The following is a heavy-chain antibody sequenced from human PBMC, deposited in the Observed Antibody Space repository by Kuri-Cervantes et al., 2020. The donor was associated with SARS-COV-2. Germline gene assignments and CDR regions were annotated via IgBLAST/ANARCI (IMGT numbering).Heavy chain of an antibody. J-gene: IGHJ6*03. Sequence: SVKVSCKAPGYTFTNYYIRWVRQAPGQGLEWMGGIIPIFGTANYAQKFQGRVTITADESTSTAYMELSSLRSEDTAVYYCARGGWRTYYYYYMDVWGKGTTVTVSS. CDR1: GYTFTNYY. CDR2: IIPIFGTA. V-gene: IGHV1-69*13. D-gene: IGHD6-19*01. CDR3: ARGGWRTYYYYYMDV.